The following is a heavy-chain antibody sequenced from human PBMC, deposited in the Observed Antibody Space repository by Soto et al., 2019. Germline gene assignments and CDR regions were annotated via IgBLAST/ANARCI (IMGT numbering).Heavy chain of an antibody. J-gene: IGHJ4*02. CDR2: IYHTESTTY. CDR1: GGSISSYY. V-gene: IGHV4-59*03. D-gene: IGHD3-10*01. Sequence: QVQLQESGPGLGKPSETLSLTCTVSGGSISSYYLSWIRQPPWRGLQWIGYIYHTESTTYNYNPSLKRRVTISLDTSKNQFSLKLTSVTAADTAVYYCATGRVLYGSEYWGQGTLVTVSS. CDR3: ATGRVLYGSEY.